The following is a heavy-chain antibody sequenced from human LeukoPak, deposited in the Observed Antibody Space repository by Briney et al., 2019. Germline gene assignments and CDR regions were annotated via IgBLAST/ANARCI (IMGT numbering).Heavy chain of an antibody. V-gene: IGHV1-2*02. D-gene: IGHD3-10*01. CDR1: GYTFTDYH. Sequence: ASVKVSCEASGYTFTDYHMHWVRQAPGQGLEWMGWIHPNSGGTNYAQKFQGRVTMTRDTSISTAYMELSRLRSDDTAVYYCAVYSWGGGPFDYWGQGTLVTVSS. CDR2: IHPNSGGT. CDR3: AVYSWGGGPFDY. J-gene: IGHJ4*02.